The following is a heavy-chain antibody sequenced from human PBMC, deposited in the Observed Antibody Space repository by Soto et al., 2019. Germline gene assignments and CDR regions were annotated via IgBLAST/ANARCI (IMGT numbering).Heavy chain of an antibody. D-gene: IGHD6-13*01. CDR3: ASRIAAAGTGWFDP. CDR1: GGSISSYY. V-gene: IGHV4-59*01. Sequence: QVQLQESGPGLVKPSETLSLTCTVSGGSISSYYWSWIRQPPGKGLEWIGYIYYSGSTNYNPSLKSRVTISVDTSKNQVSLKLSSVTAADTAVYYCASRIAAAGTGWFDPWGQGTLVTVSS. J-gene: IGHJ5*02. CDR2: IYYSGST.